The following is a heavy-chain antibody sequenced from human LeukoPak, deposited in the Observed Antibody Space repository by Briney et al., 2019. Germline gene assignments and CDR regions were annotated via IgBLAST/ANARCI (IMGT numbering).Heavy chain of an antibody. CDR2: INPSGGST. CDR1: GYTFTSYY. D-gene: IGHD6-6*01. CDR3: AREGNPDREYSSSSAIIVGMDV. J-gene: IGHJ6*02. Sequence: GALVKVSCKASGYTFTSYYMHWVRQAPGQGLEWMGIINPSGGSTSYAQKFQGRVTMTRDTSTSTVYMEPSSLRSEDTAVYYCAREGNPDREYSSSSAIIVGMDVWGQGTTVTVSS. V-gene: IGHV1-46*01.